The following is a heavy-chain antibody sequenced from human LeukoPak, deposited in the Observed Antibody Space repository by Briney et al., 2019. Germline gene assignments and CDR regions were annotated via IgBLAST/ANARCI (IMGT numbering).Heavy chain of an antibody. CDR2: ISSSSSSYI. CDR1: GFTFMTYS. CDR3: ARLRYNDFWSGSWKFYYYMDV. J-gene: IGHJ6*03. V-gene: IGHV3-21*01. Sequence: GGSLRLSCAASGFTFMTYSMNWVRQAPGKGLEWVSSISSSSSSYIYYADSVKGRFTLSRDNAKSSLYLQMNSLRAEDTAIYYCARLRYNDFWSGSWKFYYYMDVWGKGTTVTVSS. D-gene: IGHD3-3*01.